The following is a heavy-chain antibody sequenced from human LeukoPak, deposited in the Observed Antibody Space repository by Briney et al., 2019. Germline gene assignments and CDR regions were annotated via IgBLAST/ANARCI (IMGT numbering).Heavy chain of an antibody. D-gene: IGHD4-17*01. CDR2: IYYSGST. CDR1: GGSISSGDYY. CDR3: ATLDATVTTYDY. V-gene: IGHV4-30-4*02. J-gene: IGHJ4*02. Sequence: SETLSLTCTVSGGSISSGDYYWSWIRQPPGKGLEWFGYIYYSGSTYYNPSLKSRVTISVDTSKNQFSLKLSSVTAADTAVYYCATLDATVTTYDYWGQGTLVTVSS.